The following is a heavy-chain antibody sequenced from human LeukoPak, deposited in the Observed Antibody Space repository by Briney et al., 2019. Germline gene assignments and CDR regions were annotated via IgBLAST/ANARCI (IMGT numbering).Heavy chain of an antibody. Sequence: SETLSLTCTVSGGSISSSSYYWGWMRQPPGKGLEWIGSIYYSGSTYYNPSLKSRVTISVDTSKNQFSLKLSCVTAADTAVYYCARVVGASDYWGQGTLVTVSS. V-gene: IGHV4-39*01. CDR2: IYYSGST. D-gene: IGHD1-26*01. CDR3: ARVVGASDY. J-gene: IGHJ4*02. CDR1: GGSISSSSYY.